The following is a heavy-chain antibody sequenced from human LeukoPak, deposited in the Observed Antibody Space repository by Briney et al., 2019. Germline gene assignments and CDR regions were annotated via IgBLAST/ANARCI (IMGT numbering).Heavy chain of an antibody. J-gene: IGHJ4*02. D-gene: IGHD5-12*01. Sequence: PGGSLRLSCAASGFTFSSYAIHWVRQAPGKGLEWVAVISYDGSNKYYADSVKGRFTISRDNSKNTLYLQMNSLRAEDTAVYYCARDKFSGYDPGTFDYWGQGTLVTVSS. CDR3: ARDKFSGYDPGTFDY. CDR1: GFTFSSYA. V-gene: IGHV3-30*01. CDR2: ISYDGSNK.